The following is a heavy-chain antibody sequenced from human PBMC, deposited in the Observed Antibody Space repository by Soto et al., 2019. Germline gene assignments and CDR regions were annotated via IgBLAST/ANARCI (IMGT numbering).Heavy chain of an antibody. D-gene: IGHD3-3*01. CDR3: ARWPVGYYYYGMDV. CDR2: MNPNSGNT. J-gene: IGHJ6*02. V-gene: IGHV1-8*01. CDR1: GYTFTSYD. Sequence: QVQLVQSGAAVKKPGASVKVSCKASGYTFTSYDINWVRQATGQGLEGMGWMNPNSGNTGYAQKFQGRVTMTRNTSISTAYMELSSLRSEDSAVFYCARWPVGYYYYGMDVWGQGTTVTVSS.